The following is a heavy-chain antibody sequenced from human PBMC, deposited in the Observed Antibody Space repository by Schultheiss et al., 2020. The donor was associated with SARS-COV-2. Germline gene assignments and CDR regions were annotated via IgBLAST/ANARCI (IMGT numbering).Heavy chain of an antibody. CDR1: GLTFSSYG. J-gene: IGHJ6*02. D-gene: IGHD5-12*01. CDR2: IWHDGSNK. CDR3: ARDAVRVNRATIPYYYYGMDV. V-gene: IGHV3-33*01. Sequence: GGSLRLSCAASGLTFSSYGMHWVRQAPGKGLEWVAVIWHDGSNKYYADSVKGRFTISRDNSKNTLYLQMNSLRAEDTAVYYCARDAVRVNRATIPYYYYGMDVWGQGTTVTVSS.